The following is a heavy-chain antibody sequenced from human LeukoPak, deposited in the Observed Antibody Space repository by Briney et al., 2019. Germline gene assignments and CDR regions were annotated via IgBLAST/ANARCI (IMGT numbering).Heavy chain of an antibody. V-gene: IGHV3-21*01. CDR2: ISISSSYI. CDR1: GFTFISYS. D-gene: IGHD6-19*01. CDR3: ARVGSSGWYREDY. J-gene: IGHJ4*02. Sequence: GGSLRLSGAASGFTFISYSMNWSGQAPGKGLEWASSISISSSYIYYADSVKGRFTISRDNAKNSLYLQMNSLRAEDTAVYYCARVGSSGWYREDYWGQGTLVTVSS.